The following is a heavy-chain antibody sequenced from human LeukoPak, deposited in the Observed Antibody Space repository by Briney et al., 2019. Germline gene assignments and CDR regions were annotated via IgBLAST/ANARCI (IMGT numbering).Heavy chain of an antibody. V-gene: IGHV4-39*01. CDR2: IYYSGST. J-gene: IGHJ4*02. D-gene: IGHD1-26*01. CDR3: ARPGWHSGETYYFDY. Sequence: PSETLSLTCTVSGGSISSSSYYWGWIRQPPGKGLEWIGSIYYSGSTYYNPSLKSRVTISVDTSKNQFSLKLSSVTAADTAVYYCARPGWHSGETYYFDYWGQGTLVTVSS. CDR1: GGSISSSSYY.